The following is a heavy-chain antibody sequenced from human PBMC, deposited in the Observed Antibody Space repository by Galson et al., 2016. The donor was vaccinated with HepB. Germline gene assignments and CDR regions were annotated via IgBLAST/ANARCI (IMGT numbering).Heavy chain of an antibody. CDR2: ISRSGNTT. D-gene: IGHD5-24*01. Sequence: SLRLSCAASGFTFSGSYLSWIRQAPGKGLEWVAYISRSGNTTLYTESVKGRFTISRDNARNSLYLQMNSLRVNDTAVYYCAQGKRWLMYEYWGHGALVSVSS. J-gene: IGHJ4*01. CDR3: AQGKRWLMYEY. V-gene: IGHV3-11*01. CDR1: GFTFSGSY.